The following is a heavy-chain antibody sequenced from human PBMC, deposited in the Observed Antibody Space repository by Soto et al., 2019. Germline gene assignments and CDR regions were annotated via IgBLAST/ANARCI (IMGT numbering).Heavy chain of an antibody. Sequence: GGSLRLSCAASGFTFSTYEMNWVRQAPGKGLEWVSYISSSGSTIYYADSVKGRFTISRDNGKNSLYLQMNSLRAEDTAVYYCARESHYGSGTYFYWGQGTLVTVPQ. CDR2: ISSSGSTI. D-gene: IGHD3-10*01. CDR3: ARESHYGSGTYFY. J-gene: IGHJ4*02. CDR1: GFTFSTYE. V-gene: IGHV3-48*03.